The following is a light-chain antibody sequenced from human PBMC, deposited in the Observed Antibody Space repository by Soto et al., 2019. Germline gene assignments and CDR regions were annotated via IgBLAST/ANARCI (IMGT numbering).Light chain of an antibody. CDR1: SSDVGGYNY. V-gene: IGLV2-14*01. CDR3: SSYTSSSTVV. CDR2: YVS. Sequence: QSALTQPASVSGSPGQSITISCTGTSSDVGGYNYVSWYQQHPGKAPKLMIYYVSNRPSGVSNRFSGSKSGNTASLTTSGREAEDEADYYFSSYTSSSTVVFGGGTKLTVL. J-gene: IGLJ2*01.